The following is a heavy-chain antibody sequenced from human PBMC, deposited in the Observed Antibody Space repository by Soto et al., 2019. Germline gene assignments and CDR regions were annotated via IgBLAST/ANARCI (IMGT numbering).Heavy chain of an antibody. CDR2: IGTASDT. V-gene: IGHV3-13*01. J-gene: IGHJ5*02. Sequence: GGSLRLSCAAAGFTFSSYDMHWVRQATGKGLEWVSAIGTASDTYYPDSVKGRFTISRENAKNSLYLQMNSLRAGDTAVYYCARAVVSCSGGSCHNWFDPWGQGTLVTVSS. CDR3: ARAVVSCSGGSCHNWFDP. CDR1: GFTFSSYD. D-gene: IGHD2-15*01.